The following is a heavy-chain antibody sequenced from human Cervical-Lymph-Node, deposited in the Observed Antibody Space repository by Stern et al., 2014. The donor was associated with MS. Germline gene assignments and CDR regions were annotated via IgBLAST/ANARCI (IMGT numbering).Heavy chain of an antibody. CDR2: IYTSGST. CDR3: ARDAGGSSGYGMDV. D-gene: IGHD6-6*01. J-gene: IGHJ6*02. Sequence: VQLVESGPGLVKPSETLSLTCTVSGGSISSYYWSWIRQPAGKGLDWIGRIYTSGSTDSNPSLKSRVTMSVDTSKNQFSLKLSSVTAADTAVYYCARDAGGSSGYGMDVWGQGTTVTVSS. V-gene: IGHV4-4*07. CDR1: GGSISSYY.